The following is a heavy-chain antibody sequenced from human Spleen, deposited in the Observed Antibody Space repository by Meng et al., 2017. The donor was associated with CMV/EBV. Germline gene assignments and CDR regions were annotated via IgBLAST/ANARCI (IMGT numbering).Heavy chain of an antibody. J-gene: IGHJ4*02. V-gene: IGHV3-23*05. CDR1: GFTFSSYA. CDR2: IDTSGGST. CDR3: AKYSAVGERLYYFDY. D-gene: IGHD2-21*01. Sequence: GGSLRLSCAASGFTFSSYAMTWVRQAPGKGLEWVSGIDTSGGSTYYADSVEGRFTISRDNSMHTLYLQMNSLRAEDTAVYYCAKYSAVGERLYYFDYWGQGTLVTVSS.